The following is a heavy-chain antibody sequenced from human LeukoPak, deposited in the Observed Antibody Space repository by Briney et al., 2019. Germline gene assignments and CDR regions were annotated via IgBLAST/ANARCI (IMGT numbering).Heavy chain of an antibody. D-gene: IGHD1-26*01. CDR1: GFIFSTYA. CDR3: AKGYPTSLDY. CDR2: ISGSGDST. V-gene: IGHV3-23*01. Sequence: GGSLRLSCAASGFIFSTYAMSWVDQAPGKGLEWVSGISGSGDSTYYADSVKGRFTISRDNSKNTLYLQMNSLRAEDTAVYYCAKGYPTSLDYWRQGTLVTVSS. J-gene: IGHJ4*02.